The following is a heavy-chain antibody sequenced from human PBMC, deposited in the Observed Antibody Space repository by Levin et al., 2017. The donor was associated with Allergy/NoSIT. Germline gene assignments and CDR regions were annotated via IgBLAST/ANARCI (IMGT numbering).Heavy chain of an antibody. CDR1: GGSFSGYY. J-gene: IGHJ5*02. Sequence: SETLSLTCAVYGGSFSGYYWSWIRQPPGKGLEWIGEINHSGSTNYNPSLKSRVTISVDTSKNQFSLKLSSVTAADTAVYYCAGVPAAEMDWFDPWGQGTLVTVSS. D-gene: IGHD2-2*01. CDR2: INHSGST. V-gene: IGHV4-34*01. CDR3: AGVPAAEMDWFDP.